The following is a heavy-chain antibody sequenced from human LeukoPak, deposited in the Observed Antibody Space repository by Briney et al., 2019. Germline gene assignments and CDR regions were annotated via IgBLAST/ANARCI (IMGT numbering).Heavy chain of an antibody. D-gene: IGHD2-2*02. CDR2: INPNSGAT. Sequence: ASVKVSCKASGYTLTDYYLHWVRQAPGQGLKWMGWINPNSGATHYAQSFQARVTMTRDTSIASSYMELTGLESDDTAVYYCARKYQLLYRDAFDIWGQGTMVTVSS. V-gene: IGHV1-2*02. J-gene: IGHJ3*02. CDR1: GYTLTDYY. CDR3: ARKYQLLYRDAFDI.